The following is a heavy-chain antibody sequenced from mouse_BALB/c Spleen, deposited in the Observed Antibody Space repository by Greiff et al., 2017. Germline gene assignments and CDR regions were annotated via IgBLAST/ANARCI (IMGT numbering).Heavy chain of an antibody. J-gene: IGHJ4*01. CDR3: ARDDYDYAMDY. D-gene: IGHD2-4*01. CDR1: GFTFSSYA. V-gene: IGHV5-9-3*01. Sequence: EVQGVESGGGLVKPGGSLKLSCAASGFTFSSYAMSWVRQTPEKRLEWFATISSGGSYTYYPDSVKGRFTISRDNAKNTLYLQMSSLRSEDTAMYYCARDDYDYAMDYWGQGTSVTVSS. CDR2: ISSGGSYT.